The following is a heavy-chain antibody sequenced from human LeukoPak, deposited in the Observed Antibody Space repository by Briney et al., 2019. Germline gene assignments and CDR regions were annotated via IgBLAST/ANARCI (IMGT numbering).Heavy chain of an antibody. CDR2: IYYSGST. V-gene: IGHV4-59*01. CDR3: ARDSHWGNYLDV. D-gene: IGHD7-27*01. CDR1: GGSISSYY. Sequence: SETLSLTCTLSGGSISSYYWSWIRQPPGKGREWIGYIYYSGSTNYNPSLKSRVTISVDTSKNQFSLKLTSVTAADTAVYYCARDSHWGNYLDVWGKGTTVTVSS. J-gene: IGHJ6*03.